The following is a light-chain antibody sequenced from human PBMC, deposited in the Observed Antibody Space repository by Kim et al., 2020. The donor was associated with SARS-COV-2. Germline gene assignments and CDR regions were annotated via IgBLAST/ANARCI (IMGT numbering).Light chain of an antibody. Sequence: DIVMTQSPDSLAVSLGERATINCKSSQSVLYSPDNKNCLAWYQHKPEQPPKLLIYSASTRESGVPDRFTGSGSVTDFTLTISSLQAEDVAVYYCQQYLGSPPNTFGQGTKLEI. CDR3: QQYLGSPPNT. CDR1: QSVLYSPDNKNC. J-gene: IGKJ2*01. V-gene: IGKV4-1*01. CDR2: SAS.